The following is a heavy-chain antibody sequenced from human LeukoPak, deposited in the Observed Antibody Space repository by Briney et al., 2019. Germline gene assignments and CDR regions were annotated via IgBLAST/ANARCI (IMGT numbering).Heavy chain of an antibody. D-gene: IGHD3-22*01. V-gene: IGHV4-4*09. J-gene: IGHJ6*03. CDR1: GGPISRYY. Sequence: SETLSLTHTVSGGPISRYYWSWIRPPPGKGLEWIGYIYTSGSTHHNTSLKSRVPISVDTSKYQFPLKLSSVTAADTVVYYCARDSYDSSGYSGIGYYYYYMDVWGKGTTVTVSS. CDR2: IYTSGST. CDR3: ARDSYDSSGYSGIGYYYYYMDV.